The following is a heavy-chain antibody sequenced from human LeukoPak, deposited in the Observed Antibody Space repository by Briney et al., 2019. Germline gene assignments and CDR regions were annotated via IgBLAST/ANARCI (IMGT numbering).Heavy chain of an antibody. CDR3: ARTKEMATISYFDS. CDR2: IRSYSSYI. V-gene: IGHV3-21*01. CDR1: GFTFDTYN. D-gene: IGHD5-24*01. J-gene: IGHJ4*02. Sequence: GGSLRLSCAASGFTFDTYNFNWVRQAPGKGLEWVATIRSYSSYIHYGDSIKGRFTISRDNAKNSLYLQMNSLRAEDTAVYYCARTKEMATISYFDSWGQGTLVTVSS.